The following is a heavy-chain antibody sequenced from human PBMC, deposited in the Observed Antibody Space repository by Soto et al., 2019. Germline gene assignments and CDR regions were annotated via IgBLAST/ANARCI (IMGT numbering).Heavy chain of an antibody. D-gene: IGHD6-13*01. Sequence: PGGSLRLSCAASGFTFSSYAMHWVRQAPGKGLEWVAVISYDGSNKYYADSVKGRFTISRDNSKNTLYLQMNSLRAEDTAVYYCTRTSAAGKNYYGMDVWGQGTTVTVSS. CDR1: GFTFSSYA. CDR3: TRTSAAGKNYYGMDV. V-gene: IGHV3-30-3*01. J-gene: IGHJ6*02. CDR2: ISYDGSNK.